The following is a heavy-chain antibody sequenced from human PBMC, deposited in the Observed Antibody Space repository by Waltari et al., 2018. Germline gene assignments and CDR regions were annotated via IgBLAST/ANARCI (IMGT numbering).Heavy chain of an antibody. D-gene: IGHD7-27*01. CDR2: IIPMFGIP. V-gene: IGHV1-69*12. J-gene: IGHJ6*03. CDR3: ARHELGISQYYYNMYV. Sequence: VQLVQSGGELKKPGSSVKVACKTSGGSFGGYAISWVRQAPGQGFEWMGVIIPMFGIPDYSQKFQDRLIITADESTSTAYMELSSLRSEDTAIYYCARHELGISQYYYNMYVWGRGTTVTISS. CDR1: GGSFGGYA.